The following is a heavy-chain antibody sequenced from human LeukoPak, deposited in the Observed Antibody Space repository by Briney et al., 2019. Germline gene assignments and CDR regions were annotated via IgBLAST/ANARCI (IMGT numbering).Heavy chain of an antibody. D-gene: IGHD4-11*01. V-gene: IGHV1-18*01. CDR1: GYTFTSYG. CDR2: ISAYNGNT. J-gene: IGHJ5*02. CDR3: ARHDYSNYDWFDP. Sequence: GASVKVSCKASGYTFTSYGISWVRQAPGQGLEWMGWISAYNGNTNYAQKLQGRVTMTTDTSTSTAYMKLRSLRPDDTAVYYCARHDYSNYDWFDPWGQGTLVTVSS.